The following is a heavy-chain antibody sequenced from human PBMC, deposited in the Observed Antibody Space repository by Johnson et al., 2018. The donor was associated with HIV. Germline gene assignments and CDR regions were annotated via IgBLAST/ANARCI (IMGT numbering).Heavy chain of an antibody. Sequence: EVQLVESGGGLVQPGGSLRLSCAASGFTFNNYVMTWVRQAPGKGLEWVSGISGSDFGPYYADSVRGRFTISRDNSKNTLYLQMKSLRAEDTAVYYCARDTKGPRYNWNDGGFDMWGQGTKVTVSS. CDR2: ISGSDFGP. J-gene: IGHJ3*02. V-gene: IGHV3-23*04. D-gene: IGHD1-1*01. CDR1: GFTFNNYV. CDR3: ARDTKGPRYNWNDGGFDM.